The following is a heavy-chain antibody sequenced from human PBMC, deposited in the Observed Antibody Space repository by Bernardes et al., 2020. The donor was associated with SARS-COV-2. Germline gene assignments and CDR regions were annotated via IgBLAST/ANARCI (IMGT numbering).Heavy chain of an antibody. J-gene: IGHJ4*02. D-gene: IGHD1-26*01. CDR2: IYPGDSDS. V-gene: IGHV5-51*01. Sequence: GESLKISCKGSGYRFTDYWIGWVRQMPGKGLEWMGVIYPGDSDSRYSPSFQGQVTISADKSSNTAYVQWRSLKASDSAMYSCARGAVGAHPPRYFDYWGQGTLVTVSS. CDR3: ARGAVGAHPPRYFDY. CDR1: GYRFTDYW.